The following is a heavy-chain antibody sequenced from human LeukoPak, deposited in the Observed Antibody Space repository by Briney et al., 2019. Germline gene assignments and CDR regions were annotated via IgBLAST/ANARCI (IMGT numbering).Heavy chain of an antibody. J-gene: IGHJ4*02. CDR2: QDASEN. D-gene: IGHD3-22*01. V-gene: IGHV3-7*01. CDR3: ARDREYYDSSGYYYH. Sequence: QDASENYYVDSVKGRFTISRDNAKNSLYLQMNSLRAEDTAVYYCARDREYYDSSGYYYHWGQGTLVTVSS.